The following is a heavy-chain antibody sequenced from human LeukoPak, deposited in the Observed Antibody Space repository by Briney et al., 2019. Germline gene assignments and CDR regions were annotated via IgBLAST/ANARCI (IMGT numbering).Heavy chain of an antibody. J-gene: IGHJ1*01. Sequence: SETLSLTCTVSGGSISSGGYSWSWIRQPPGKGLEWIGYIYHSGSTYYNPSPKSRVTISVDRSKNQFSLKLSSVTAADTAVYYCARVRIAAAGTTEYFQHWGQGTLVTVSS. V-gene: IGHV4-30-2*01. D-gene: IGHD6-13*01. CDR1: GGSISSGGYS. CDR2: IYHSGST. CDR3: ARVRIAAAGTTEYFQH.